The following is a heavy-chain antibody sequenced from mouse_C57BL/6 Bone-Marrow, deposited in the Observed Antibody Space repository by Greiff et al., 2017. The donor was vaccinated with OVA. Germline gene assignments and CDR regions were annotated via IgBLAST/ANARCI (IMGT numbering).Heavy chain of an antibody. Sequence: VQLQQSGAELVRPGASVKLSCTASGFNIKDDYMHWVKQRPEQGLEWIGWIDPENGDTEYASKFQGKATITADTSSNTAYLQLSSLTSEDTAVYYCTSSTVVAPYFDYWGAGTTLTVSP. CDR1: GFNIKDDY. V-gene: IGHV14-4*01. D-gene: IGHD1-1*01. CDR2: IDPENGDT. J-gene: IGHJ2*01. CDR3: TSSTVVAPYFDY.